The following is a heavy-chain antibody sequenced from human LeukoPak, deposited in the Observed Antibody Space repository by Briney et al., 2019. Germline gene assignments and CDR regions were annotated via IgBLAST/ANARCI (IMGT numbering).Heavy chain of an antibody. CDR3: AKGGRNCSSTSCYRGREYYYYYYYMDV. D-gene: IGHD2-2*02. V-gene: IGHV3-30*02. CDR1: GFTFSSYG. CDR2: IRYDGSDK. Sequence: PGGSLRLSCAASGFTFSSYGMHWVRQAPGKGLEWVAFIRYDGSDKYYADSVKGRFTISRDNSKNTLYLQMNSLRAEDTAVYYCAKGGRNCSSTSCYRGREYYYYYYYMDVWGQGTLVTVSS. J-gene: IGHJ6*03.